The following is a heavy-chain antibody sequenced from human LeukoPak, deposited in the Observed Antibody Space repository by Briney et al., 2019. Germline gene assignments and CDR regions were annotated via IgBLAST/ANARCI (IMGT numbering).Heavy chain of an antibody. J-gene: IGHJ4*02. D-gene: IGHD3-22*01. V-gene: IGHV3-30*03. CDR1: GFTFSSFG. CDR2: ISFDGSNK. CDR3: ARDHNYDSSGYPFDY. Sequence: PGGSLRLSCAASGFTFSSFGMHWVRQAPGKGLEWVGVISFDGSNKYYADPVKGRFTISRDNPKNTLYLQMNSLRPEDTAVYYCARDHNYDSSGYPFDYWGQGTLVTVSS.